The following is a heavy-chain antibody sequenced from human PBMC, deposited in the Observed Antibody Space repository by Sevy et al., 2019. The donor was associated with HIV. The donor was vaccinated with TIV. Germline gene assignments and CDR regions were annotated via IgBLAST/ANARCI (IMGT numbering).Heavy chain of an antibody. D-gene: IGHD6-25*01. CDR2: ISYDGSNK. CDR3: AKVRSSGGYYGMDV. Sequence: GGSLRLSCAASGFTFSSYGMHWVRQAPGKGLEWVAVISYDGSNKYYADSVKGRFTISRDNSKNTLYLQMNSLRAEDTAVYYCAKVRSSGGYYGMDVWGQGTTVTVSS. CDR1: GFTFSSYG. J-gene: IGHJ6*02. V-gene: IGHV3-30*18.